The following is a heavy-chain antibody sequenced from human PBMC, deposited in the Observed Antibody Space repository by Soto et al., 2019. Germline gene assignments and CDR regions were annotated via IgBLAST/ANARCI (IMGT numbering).Heavy chain of an antibody. CDR1: GGSFSGYY. CDR3: ARGEYSSSLGFDC. CDR2: INHSGST. D-gene: IGHD6-6*01. V-gene: IGHV4-34*01. J-gene: IGHJ4*02. Sequence: SETLSLTCAVYGGSFSGYYWSWIRQPPGKGLEWIGEINHSGSTNYNPSLKSRVTISVDTSKNQFSLKLSSVTAADTAVYYCARGEYSSSLGFDCWGEATLVTVSS.